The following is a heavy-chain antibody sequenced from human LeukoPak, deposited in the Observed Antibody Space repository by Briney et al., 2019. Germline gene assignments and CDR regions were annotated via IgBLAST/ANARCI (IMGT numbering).Heavy chain of an antibody. D-gene: IGHD3-16*01. CDR1: GGSITSDKFY. CDR2: FYYSGKT. V-gene: IGHV4-39*01. Sequence: SETLSLTCTVSGGSITSDKFYWGWIRQPPGKGLEWIGSFYYSGKTYYNPSLKSRVTISEDTSKSQFSLKLTSVTAADTAVYYCATRNLFTRGDDYWSPGTLVTVSS. J-gene: IGHJ4*02. CDR3: ATRNLFTRGDDY.